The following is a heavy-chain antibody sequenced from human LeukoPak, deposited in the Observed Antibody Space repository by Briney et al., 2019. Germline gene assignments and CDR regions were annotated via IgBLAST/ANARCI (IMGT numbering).Heavy chain of an antibody. CDR1: GGSISSGSYY. CDR2: IYTSGST. Sequence: SQTLSLTCTVSGGSISSGSYYWSRIRQPAGKGLEWIGRIYTSGSTNYNPSLKSRVTISVDTSKNQFSLKLSSVTAADTAVYYCARVKEAFDIWGQGTMVTVSS. V-gene: IGHV4-61*02. CDR3: ARVKEAFDI. J-gene: IGHJ3*02.